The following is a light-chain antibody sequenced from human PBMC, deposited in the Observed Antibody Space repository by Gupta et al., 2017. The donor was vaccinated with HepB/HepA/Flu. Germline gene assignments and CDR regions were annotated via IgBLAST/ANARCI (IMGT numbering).Light chain of an antibody. J-gene: IGLJ1*01. CDR3: TSYTSSITYV. CDR1: NSDVGGYNY. Sequence: QSALTLPASVSGSPGQSITITCTGTNSDVGGYNYVSGYQHHPGKAPKLMIYNVSDRPSGVSSRFSGSKSGNTASLTISGLQAEDEADYYCTSYTSSITYVFGTGTRVTVL. CDR2: NVS. V-gene: IGLV2-14*03.